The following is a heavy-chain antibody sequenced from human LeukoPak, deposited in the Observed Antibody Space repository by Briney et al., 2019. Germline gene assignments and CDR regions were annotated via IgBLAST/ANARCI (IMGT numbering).Heavy chain of an antibody. D-gene: IGHD2-21*01. V-gene: IGHV1-18*01. CDR3: ARDDRLSTYCGGDCYSLAAFDI. J-gene: IGHJ3*02. CDR1: GYTFTSYG. CDR2: ISAYNGNT. Sequence: ASVKVSCKASGYTFTSYGISWMRQAPGRGLEWMGWISAYNGNTNYAQKLQGRVTMTTDTSTSTAYMELRSLRSDDTAVYYCARDDRLSTYCGGDCYSLAAFDIWGQGTMVTVSS.